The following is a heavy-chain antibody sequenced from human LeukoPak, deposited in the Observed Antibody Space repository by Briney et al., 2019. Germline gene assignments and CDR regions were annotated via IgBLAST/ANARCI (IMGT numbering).Heavy chain of an antibody. CDR2: LGRTGEYK. V-gene: IGHV3-23*01. Sequence: GGSLRPSWPASGFTFGGNSMSWARQAPGKGLEWVACLGRTGEYKYYADSVKGRFTISRDNSKDTVSLQMNSLRAEDSAIYYCVKDRPCDTCMPMDAWGQGTTVTVSS. D-gene: IGHD2-8*01. CDR3: VKDRPCDTCMPMDA. J-gene: IGHJ6*02. CDR1: GFTFGGNS.